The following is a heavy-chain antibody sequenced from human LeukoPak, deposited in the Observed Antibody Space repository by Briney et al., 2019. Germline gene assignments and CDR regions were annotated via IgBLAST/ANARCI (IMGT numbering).Heavy chain of an antibody. CDR3: ATLRGRGAFDI. D-gene: IGHD3-16*01. CDR2: ISPYNGNT. CDR1: GYTFISYG. V-gene: IGHV1-18*01. J-gene: IGHJ3*02. Sequence: ASVKVSCKASGYTFISYGISWVRQAPGQGLEWMGWISPYNGNTNDAQKLQGRVTMTTDTSTSTAYMELRSLRSDDTAVYYCATLRGRGAFDIWDQGTMVTVSS.